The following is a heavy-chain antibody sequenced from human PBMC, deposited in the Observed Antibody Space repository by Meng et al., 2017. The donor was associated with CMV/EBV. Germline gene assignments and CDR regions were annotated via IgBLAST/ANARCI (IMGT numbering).Heavy chain of an antibody. CDR2: IRYDGSNK. J-gene: IGHJ5*02. V-gene: IGHV3-30*02. CDR3: ARPTAGYSYGLVIRNNWFDP. D-gene: IGHD5-18*01. Sequence: GGSLRLSCAVSGSTSSSYGMHWVRQAPGKGLEWVAFIRYDGSNKYYADSVKGRFTISRDNSKNTLYLQMNSLRAEDTAVYYCARPTAGYSYGLVIRNNWFDPWGQGTLVTVSS. CDR1: GSTSSSYG.